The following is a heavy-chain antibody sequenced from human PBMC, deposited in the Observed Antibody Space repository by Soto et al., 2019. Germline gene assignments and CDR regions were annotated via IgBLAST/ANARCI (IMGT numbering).Heavy chain of an antibody. CDR1: GFTFNSYA. CDR3: AREYSSAWKNVDY. CDR2: ISDIGGTT. J-gene: IGHJ4*02. Sequence: EVQLLESGGGLVQPGRSLRLSCAASGFTFNSYAVSWVRQAPGKGLELVSAISDIGGTTYYADSVKGRFTISRDNSKNTLYLQMNSLRAEDTAVYYCAREYSSAWKNVDYWGQGTLVTVSS. V-gene: IGHV3-23*01. D-gene: IGHD6-19*01.